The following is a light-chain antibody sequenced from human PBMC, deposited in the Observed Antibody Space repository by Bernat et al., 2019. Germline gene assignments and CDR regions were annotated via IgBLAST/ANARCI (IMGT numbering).Light chain of an antibody. CDR2: AAS. J-gene: IGKJ4*01. CDR1: QSISSY. V-gene: IGKV1-39*01. CDR3: QQSYSTPIT. Sequence: DIQMTQSPSSLSASVGDRVTITCRASQSISSYLNWYQQKPGKAPKLLIYAASSLQSGVPSRFSGSGSGTDFTLTISSLQPADFATDYCQQSYSTPITFGGGTKVEIK.